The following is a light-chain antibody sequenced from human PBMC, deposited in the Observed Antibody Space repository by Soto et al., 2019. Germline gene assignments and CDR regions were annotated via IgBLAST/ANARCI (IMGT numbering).Light chain of an antibody. V-gene: IGLV2-23*01. CDR1: SSDVGSYNL. J-gene: IGLJ2*01. CDR2: EDT. Sequence: QSALTQPASVSGSPGQSITISCTGTSSDVGSYNLVSWYQQHPGKAPKLMIYEDTKRPSGVSNRFSGSKSGNTASLTISGLQAEDEADYYCCSCAGSSTVVFGGGTKLTV. CDR3: CSCAGSSTVV.